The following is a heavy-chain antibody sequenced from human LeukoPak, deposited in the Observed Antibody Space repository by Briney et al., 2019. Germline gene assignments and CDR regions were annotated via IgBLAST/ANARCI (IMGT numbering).Heavy chain of an antibody. CDR2: IYSGGGT. Sequence: GGSLRLSCAASGFTVSSNYMSWVRQAPGKGLEWVSVIYSGGGTNYAASVKGRFTISRDTSTNSVYLQMSSLRAEDTAVYYCARSTLMVQGGFENWSQGTLVTVSS. CDR3: ARSTLMVQGGFEN. D-gene: IGHD2-8*01. V-gene: IGHV3-53*01. J-gene: IGHJ4*02. CDR1: GFTVSSNY.